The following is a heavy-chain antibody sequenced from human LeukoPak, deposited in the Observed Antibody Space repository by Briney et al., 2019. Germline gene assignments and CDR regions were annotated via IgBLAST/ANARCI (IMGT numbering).Heavy chain of an antibody. CDR2: ISAYNGNT. V-gene: IGHV1-18*01. CDR3: ARALHHGSEFVAYYYYMDV. Sequence: GASVKVSCKASGGTFSSYAISWVRQAPGQGLEWMGWISAYNGNTNYAQKLQGRVTMTTDTPTSTAYMELRSLRSEDTAVYYCARALHHGSEFVAYYYYMDVWGKGTTVTVSS. CDR1: GGTFSSYA. J-gene: IGHJ6*03. D-gene: IGHD3-10*01.